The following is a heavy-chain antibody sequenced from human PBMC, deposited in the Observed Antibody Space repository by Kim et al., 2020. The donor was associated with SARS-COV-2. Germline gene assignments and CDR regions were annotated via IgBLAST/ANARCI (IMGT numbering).Heavy chain of an antibody. D-gene: IGHD4-17*01. CDR2: ISSNGGST. CDR1: GFTFSIYA. J-gene: IGHJ6*02. V-gene: IGHV3-64D*06. CDR3: VTTEGSTYYYYGMDV. Sequence: GGSLRLSCSASGFTFSIYAMHWVRQAPGKGLEYVSAISSNGGSTCYADSVKGRFTISRDNSKNTLYLQMSSLRAEDTAVYYCVTTEGSTYYYYGMDVWGQGTTVTVSS.